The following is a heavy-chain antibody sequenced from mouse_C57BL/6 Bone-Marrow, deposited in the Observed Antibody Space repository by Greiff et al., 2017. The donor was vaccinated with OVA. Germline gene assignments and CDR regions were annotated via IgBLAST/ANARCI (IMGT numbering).Heavy chain of an antibody. CDR1: GYTFTSYD. Sequence: VQLVESGPELVKPGASVKLSCKASGYTFTSYDINWVKQRPGQGLEWIGWIYPRDGSTKYNEKFKGKATLTVDTSSSTAYMELHSLTSEDSAVYFCARRSNYGGWDYWGQGTTLTVSS. J-gene: IGHJ2*01. CDR3: ARRSNYGGWDY. V-gene: IGHV1-85*01. D-gene: IGHD2-5*01. CDR2: IYPRDGST.